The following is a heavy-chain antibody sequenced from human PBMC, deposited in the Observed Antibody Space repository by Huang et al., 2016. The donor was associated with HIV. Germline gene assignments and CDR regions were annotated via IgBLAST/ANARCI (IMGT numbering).Heavy chain of an antibody. CDR1: GYTFTGYY. Sequence: QVQLVQSGAEVKKPGASVKVSCKASGYTFTGYYMHWGRQAPGQGVEWMGWINPKSGGTNYAQKFQGRVTMTRDTSISTAYMELSRLRSDDTAVYYCAREVVSATGYYYYGMDVWGQGTTVTVSS. CDR3: AREVVSATGYYYYGMDV. V-gene: IGHV1-2*02. D-gene: IGHD2-15*01. CDR2: INPKSGGT. J-gene: IGHJ6*02.